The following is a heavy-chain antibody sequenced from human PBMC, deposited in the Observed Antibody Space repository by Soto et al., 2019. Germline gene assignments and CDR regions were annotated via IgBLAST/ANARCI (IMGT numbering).Heavy chain of an antibody. CDR3: ARVMGYHGSGSYKGHYYYYYYGMDV. CDR2: ISAYNGNT. D-gene: IGHD3-10*01. J-gene: IGHJ6*02. Sequence: QVQLVQSGAEVKKPGASVKVSCKASGYTFTSYGISWVRQAPGQGLEWMGWISAYNGNTNYAQKLQGRVTMTTDTSTSTAYMELRSLRSDDTAVYYCARVMGYHGSGSYKGHYYYYYYGMDVWGQGTTVTVSS. CDR1: GYTFTSYG. V-gene: IGHV1-18*01.